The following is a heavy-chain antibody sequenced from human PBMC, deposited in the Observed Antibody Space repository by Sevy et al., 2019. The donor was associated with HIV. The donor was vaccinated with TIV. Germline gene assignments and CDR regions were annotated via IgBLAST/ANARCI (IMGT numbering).Heavy chain of an antibody. CDR1: GINLSPYW. CDR3: SKGLYYYDMRGHQEPGDH. J-gene: IGHJ4*01. V-gene: IGHV3-74*01. CDR2: INSDGTST. Sequence: GGSLRLSCAASGINLSPYWMHWVRQVPGKGLVWVSRINSDGTSTSYAYAVKGRFTISRDNQKNTLYLQMKGLRAEDTAVYFCSKGLYYYDMRGHQEPGDHWGQGVLVTVSS. D-gene: IGHD3-22*01.